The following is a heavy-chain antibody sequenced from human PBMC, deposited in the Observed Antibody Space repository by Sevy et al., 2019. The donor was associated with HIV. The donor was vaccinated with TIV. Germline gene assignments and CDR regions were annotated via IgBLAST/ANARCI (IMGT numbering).Heavy chain of an antibody. CDR1: GFTFGSYM. V-gene: IGHV3-23*01. Sequence: GGSLRLSCAGSGFTFGSYMMNWVRQAPGRGLECMSRISRTGGNTEYGDSAKGRFTISRDNSKNTVYLQMKDLRAEDTALYYCVKEGRDDFNPYLDFWGQGILVTVSS. D-gene: IGHD3-10*01. CDR3: VKEGRDDFNPYLDF. CDR2: ISRTGGNT. J-gene: IGHJ4*02.